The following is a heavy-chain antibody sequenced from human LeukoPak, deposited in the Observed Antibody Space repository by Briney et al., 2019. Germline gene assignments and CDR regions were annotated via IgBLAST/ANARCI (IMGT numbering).Heavy chain of an antibody. CDR1: GYTFTSYY. CDR2: INPSGGST. V-gene: IGHV1-46*01. J-gene: IGHJ6*03. Sequence: ASVKVSCKASGYTFTSYYMHWVRQAPGQGLEWMGIINPSGGSTSYAQKFQGRVTMTSDTSTSTVYMELSSLRSEDTAVYYCARRMGMRPLLWFGELWPSMDVWGKGTTVTISS. D-gene: IGHD3-10*01. CDR3: ARRMGMRPLLWFGELWPSMDV.